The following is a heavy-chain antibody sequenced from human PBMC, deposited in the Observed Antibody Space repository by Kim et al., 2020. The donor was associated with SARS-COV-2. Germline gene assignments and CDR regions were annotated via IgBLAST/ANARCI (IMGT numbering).Heavy chain of an antibody. D-gene: IGHD3-22*01. Sequence: GGSLRLSCVASGFTFINYALTWVRQAPGKGLEWGSAISGSGEYTYYADSVKGRFTISRDNSKSTLYLQMDSLRAEDTAVYYCATIMGSMMPTRGMDVWGQGTTVTVSS. CDR2: ISGSGEYT. V-gene: IGHV3-23*01. J-gene: IGHJ6*02. CDR3: ATIMGSMMPTRGMDV. CDR1: GFTFINYA.